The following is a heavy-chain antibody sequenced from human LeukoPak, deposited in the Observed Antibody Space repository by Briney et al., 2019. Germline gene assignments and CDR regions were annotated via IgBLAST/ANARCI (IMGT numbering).Heavy chain of an antibody. D-gene: IGHD5-12*01. CDR2: INSDGSSA. J-gene: IGHJ4*02. CDR3: ARDFNSGHLR. CDR1: GFTFSSYW. V-gene: IGHV3-74*01. Sequence: PGGSLRLSCAASGFTFSSYWMHWVRQAPGKGLVWVSRINSDGSSANYADSVKGRFTISRDSSRNTLYLQMNNLRAEDTAVYYCARDFNSGHLRWGQGTLVTVSS.